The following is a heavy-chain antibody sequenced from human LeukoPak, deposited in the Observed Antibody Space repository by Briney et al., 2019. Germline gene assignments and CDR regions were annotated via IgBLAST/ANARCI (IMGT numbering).Heavy chain of an antibody. D-gene: IGHD2-2*02. V-gene: IGHV3-30*18. CDR1: GFTFSSYG. CDR2: ISYDGSNK. J-gene: IGHJ4*02. Sequence: PGRSLRLSCAASGFTFSSYGMHWVRQAPGKGLERVAVISYDGSNKYYADSVKGRFTISRDNSKNTLYLQMNSLRAEDTAVYYCAKGRRRYCSSTSCYMGGDYWGQGTLVTVSS. CDR3: AKGRRRYCSSTSCYMGGDY.